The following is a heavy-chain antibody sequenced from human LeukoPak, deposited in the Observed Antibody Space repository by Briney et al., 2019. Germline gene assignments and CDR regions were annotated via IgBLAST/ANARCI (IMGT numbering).Heavy chain of an antibody. D-gene: IGHD3-22*01. CDR3: ARLRVGGRYDSWYLDY. CDR1: GVSMSSSTYY. CDR2: VYYSGTT. V-gene: IGHV4-39*01. J-gene: IGHJ4*02. Sequence: KASETLSLTYTVSGVSMSSSTYYWGWIRQPPEKGLEWIGSVYYSGTTYYNPSLKSRVSISVDTSKNQFSLKLTSVTAADTAVYYCARLRVGGRYDSWYLDYWGPGTLVTVSS.